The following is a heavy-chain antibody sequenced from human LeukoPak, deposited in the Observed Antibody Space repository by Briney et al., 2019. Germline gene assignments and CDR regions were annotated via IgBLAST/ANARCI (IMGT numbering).Heavy chain of an antibody. CDR2: VYSGGST. CDR3: ALLGAAGREYFQH. D-gene: IGHD6-13*01. V-gene: IGHV3-53*01. CDR1: GFTVSSTD. J-gene: IGHJ1*01. Sequence: GGSLRLSCAASGFTVSSTDMSWVRQAPGKGLEWVSAVYSGGSTFYADSVKGRFTISRDNSKNTLYLQISSLRAEDTAVYYCALLGAAGREYFQHWGQGTLVTVSS.